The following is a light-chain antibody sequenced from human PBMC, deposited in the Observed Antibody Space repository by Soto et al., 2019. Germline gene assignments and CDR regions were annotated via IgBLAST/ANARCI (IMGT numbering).Light chain of an antibody. CDR2: DVS. V-gene: IGKV1-5*01. CDR3: QQYNSYSSWT. Sequence: DIQMTQSPSTLSASVGDRVTITCRASQNINFYLAWYQQKPGKAPQILLFDVSRLARGVPSRFSGSGSGTEFTLTIISLQPDDFATAYCQQYNSYSSWTFGLGTKVDIK. CDR1: QNINFY. J-gene: IGKJ1*01.